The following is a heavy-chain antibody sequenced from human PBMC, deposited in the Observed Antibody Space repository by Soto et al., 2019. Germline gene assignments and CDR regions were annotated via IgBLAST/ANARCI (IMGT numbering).Heavy chain of an antibody. CDR3: ARALQQPSPMEV. CDR1: GCSFTSYW. Sequence: PGESLKISCKGSGCSFTSYWISWVRQMPGKGLEWIGRIDPIDSYTNYSTSFQGHVTISAYKSLSTAYLQWRSLKASDTAMYYCARALQQPSPMEVWGQGTTVTVSS. CDR2: IDPIDSYT. D-gene: IGHD6-13*01. J-gene: IGHJ6*01. V-gene: IGHV5-10-1*01.